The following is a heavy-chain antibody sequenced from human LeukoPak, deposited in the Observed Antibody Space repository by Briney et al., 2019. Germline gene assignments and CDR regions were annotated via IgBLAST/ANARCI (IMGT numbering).Heavy chain of an antibody. CDR1: EFTFSSFG. CDR3: AKQWAQWLAQPNWFDP. J-gene: IGHJ5*02. CDR2: IRYDGTNK. Sequence: PGGSLRLSCAASEFTFSSFGMHWVRHAPGKGLQWVAFIRYDGTNKYYTDSVKGRFTISRDNSKNTMYLQMNSLRAEDTAVYYCAKQWAQWLAQPNWFDPWGQGTLVTVSS. V-gene: IGHV3-30*02. D-gene: IGHD6-19*01.